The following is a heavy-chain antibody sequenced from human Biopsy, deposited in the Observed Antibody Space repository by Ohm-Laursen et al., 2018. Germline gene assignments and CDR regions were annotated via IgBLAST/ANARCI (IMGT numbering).Heavy chain of an antibody. CDR2: LYHNGHT. V-gene: IGHV4-39*01. CDR1: GGSINSNHYY. Sequence: GTLSLTCTVAGGSINSNHYYWGWIRQTPGEGLQWIGSLYHNGHTYENPSLRSRLTLSIDKSKNLFSLRLCSVTAADTAVYYCARHRSSSARNYYHDMDVWGQGTTVTVSS. J-gene: IGHJ6*02. D-gene: IGHD6-6*01. CDR3: ARHRSSSARNYYHDMDV.